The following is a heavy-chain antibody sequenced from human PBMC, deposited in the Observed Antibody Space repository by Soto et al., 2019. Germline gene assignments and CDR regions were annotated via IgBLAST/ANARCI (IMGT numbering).Heavy chain of an antibody. D-gene: IGHD6-13*01. Sequence: QVQLVQSGAEVKKPGASVKVSCKASGYTFTSYGISWVRQAPGQGLEWMGWISAYNGNTNYAQKLQGRVTMTTDTATSTAYMELRSRRADDTAGYYCGRDRQQLVHYYGMDVWGQGTTVTVSS. CDR2: ISAYNGNT. CDR3: GRDRQQLVHYYGMDV. CDR1: GYTFTSYG. V-gene: IGHV1-18*01. J-gene: IGHJ6*02.